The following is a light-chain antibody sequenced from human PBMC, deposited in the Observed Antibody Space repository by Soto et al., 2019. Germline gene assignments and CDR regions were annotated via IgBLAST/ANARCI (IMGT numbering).Light chain of an antibody. CDR2: EVT. J-gene: IGLJ3*02. CDR3: SSYSSTSTPWV. CDR1: SSDVGASKF. V-gene: IGLV2-14*01. Sequence: QSVLTQPASVSGSPGQSITIFCTGTSSDVGASKFVSWYRHHPGRAPQVMIYEVTNRPSGVSSRFSGSKSGNTASLTISGLQPEDEGDYYCSSYSSTSTPWVFGGGTKLTVL.